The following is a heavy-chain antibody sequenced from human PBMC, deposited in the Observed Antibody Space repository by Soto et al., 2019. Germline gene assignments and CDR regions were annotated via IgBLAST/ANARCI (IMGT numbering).Heavy chain of an antibody. CDR1: GFTFSSYA. D-gene: IGHD3-3*01. J-gene: IGHJ6*02. CDR2: ISYDASNK. Sequence: QVQLVESGGGVVQPGRSLRLSCAASGFTFSSYAMHWVRQAPGKGLEWVALISYDASNKYYADSEKGRFTISRDNSKNTLYLQVSSLRAEDTAVYFCAREYYDFWSGYYTYYYGLDVWGQGTTVTVSS. CDR3: AREYYDFWSGYYTYYYGLDV. V-gene: IGHV3-30*03.